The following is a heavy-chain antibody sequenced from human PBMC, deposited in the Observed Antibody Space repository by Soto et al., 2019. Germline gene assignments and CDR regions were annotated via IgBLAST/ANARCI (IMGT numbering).Heavy chain of an antibody. V-gene: IGHV3-30-3*01. D-gene: IGHD3-22*01. CDR1: GFTFSSYA. CDR2: ISYDGSNK. J-gene: IGHJ4*02. CDR3: ARDRYYYDTPSAVLVG. Sequence: GGSLRLSCAASGFTFSSYAMHWVRQAPGKGLEWVAVISYDGSNKYYADSVKGRFTISRDNSKNTRYLQMNSLRAEDTAVYYCARDRYYYDTPSAVLVGWGQGTLVTVSS.